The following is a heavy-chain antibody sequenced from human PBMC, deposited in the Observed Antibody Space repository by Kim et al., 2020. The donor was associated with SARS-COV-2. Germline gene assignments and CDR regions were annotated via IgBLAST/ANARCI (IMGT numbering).Heavy chain of an antibody. CDR3: AKEGASCGGDCCRLFDY. D-gene: IGHD2-21*02. CDR2: ISFDGSHK. V-gene: IGHV3-30*18. J-gene: IGHJ4*02. CDR1: GFTFSNYG. Sequence: GGSLRLSCAASGFTFSNYGIHWVRQAPGKGLEWVAVISFDGSHKHYADSVKGRFTISRDNSKNTLYLQMNSLRAEDTAVHYCAKEGASCGGDCCRLFDYWGPGTLVTVSS.